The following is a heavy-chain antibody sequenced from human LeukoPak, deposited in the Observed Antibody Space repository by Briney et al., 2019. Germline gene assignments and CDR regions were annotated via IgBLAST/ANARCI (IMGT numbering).Heavy chain of an antibody. D-gene: IGHD1-26*01. CDR2: IIPIFGTA. CDR3: ASGYSGSYSVTGFDP. V-gene: IGHV1-69*13. J-gene: IGHJ5*02. CDR1: GGTLSSYA. Sequence: SVKVSCKASGGTLSSYAISWVRQAPGQGLEWMGGIIPIFGTASYAQKFQGRVTITADESTSTAYMELSSLRSEDTAVYYCASGYSGSYSVTGFDPWGQGTLVTVSS.